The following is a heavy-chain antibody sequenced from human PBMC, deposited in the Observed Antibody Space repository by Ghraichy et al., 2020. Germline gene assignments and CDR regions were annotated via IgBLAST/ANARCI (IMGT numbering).Heavy chain of an antibody. V-gene: IGHV4-34*01. CDR2: INHSGST. Sequence: SETLSLTCAVYGGSFSGYYWSWIRQPPGKGLEWIGEINHSGSTNYNPSLKSRVTISVDTSKNQFSLKLSSVTAADTAVYYCARGSPRILYYRSPGRYFDYWGQGTLVTVSS. D-gene: IGHD2-8*01. CDR3: ARGSPRILYYRSPGRYFDY. J-gene: IGHJ4*02. CDR1: GGSFSGYY.